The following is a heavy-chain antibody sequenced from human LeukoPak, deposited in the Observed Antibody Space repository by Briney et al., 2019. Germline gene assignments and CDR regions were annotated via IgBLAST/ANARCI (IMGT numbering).Heavy chain of an antibody. CDR3: ARDNDHYDILTGYLSY. J-gene: IGHJ4*02. CDR1: GFTVSSNY. D-gene: IGHD3-9*01. CDR2: IYRAGNT. Sequence: PGGSLRLSCAASGFTVSSNYMTWVRQAPGKGLEWVSVIYRAGNTYYADSVKGRFTISRDNSKNTLYLQMNSLRAEDTAVYYCARDNDHYDILTGYLSYWGQGTLVTVSS. V-gene: IGHV3-53*05.